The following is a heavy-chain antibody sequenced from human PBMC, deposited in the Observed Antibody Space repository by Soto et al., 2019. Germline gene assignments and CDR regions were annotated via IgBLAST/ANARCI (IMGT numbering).Heavy chain of an antibody. J-gene: IGHJ5*02. CDR1: GYTFTSYG. Sequence: QVQLVQSGAEVKKPGASVKVSCKASGYTFTSYGISWVRQAPGQGLEWMGWISAYNGNTNYAQKPQGRVTMTTDTSTSTAYMELRSLRSDDTAVYYWARVGSFCSGGSCYSPRFDPWGQGTLVTVSS. CDR3: ARVGSFCSGGSCYSPRFDP. CDR2: ISAYNGNT. V-gene: IGHV1-18*04. D-gene: IGHD2-15*01.